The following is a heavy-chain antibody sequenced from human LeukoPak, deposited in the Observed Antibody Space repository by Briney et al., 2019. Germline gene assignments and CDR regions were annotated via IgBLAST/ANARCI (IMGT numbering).Heavy chain of an antibody. D-gene: IGHD3-10*01. J-gene: IGHJ4*02. Sequence: PGGSLRLSCAASGFTFSSYSMNWVRQAPGKGLEWVSSISSSSSYIYYADSAKGRFTISRDNAKNSLYLQMNSLRAEDTAVYYCARERARRGEVSVDYWGQGTLVTVSS. V-gene: IGHV3-21*01. CDR2: ISSSSSYI. CDR1: GFTFSSYS. CDR3: ARERARRGEVSVDY.